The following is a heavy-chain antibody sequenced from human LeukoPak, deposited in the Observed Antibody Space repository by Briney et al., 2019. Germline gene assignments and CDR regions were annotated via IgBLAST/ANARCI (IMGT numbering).Heavy chain of an antibody. J-gene: IGHJ4*02. V-gene: IGHV1-2*02. CDR3: ARIRYRLAETYIDY. CDR2: INPNSGDT. D-gene: IGHD3-16*01. Sequence: ASVKVSCKASGYIFTGYYMHWVRQAPGQGLEWMGWINPNSGDTNYAQKFQGRVTMTRDTSISTAYMELSRLRSDDTAVYYCARIRYRLAETYIDYWGQGTLVTVSS. CDR1: GYIFTGYY.